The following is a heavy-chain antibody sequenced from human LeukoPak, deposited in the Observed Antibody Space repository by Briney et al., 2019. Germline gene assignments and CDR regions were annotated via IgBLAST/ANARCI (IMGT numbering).Heavy chain of an antibody. CDR1: GFVFSIYT. D-gene: IGHD4-17*01. V-gene: IGHV3-64*04. Sequence: GGSLRLSCSASGFVFSIYTMYWVRQAPGKGPEYVSTISGSGNGFSIYYADSVKGRFTISRDNSKNTLYLQMNSLRAEDTAVYYCARDMNYGAGNDYWGQGTLVTVSS. CDR2: ISGSGNGFSI. J-gene: IGHJ4*02. CDR3: ARDMNYGAGNDY.